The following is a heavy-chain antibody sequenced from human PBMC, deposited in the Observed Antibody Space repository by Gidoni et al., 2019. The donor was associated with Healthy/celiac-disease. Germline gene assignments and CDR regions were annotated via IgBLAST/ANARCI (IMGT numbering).Heavy chain of an antibody. CDR3: AKPIPAWGIVGGQYYFDY. CDR2: ISYDGSNK. D-gene: IGHD2-21*01. J-gene: IGHJ4*02. CDR1: GFTFSSYG. V-gene: IGHV3-30*18. Sequence: QVQLVESGGGVVQPGRSLRLSCAASGFTFSSYGMHWVRQAPGKGLEWVAVISYDGSNKYYADSVKGRFTISRDNSKNTLYLQMNSLRAEDTAVYYCAKPIPAWGIVGGQYYFDYWGQGTLVTVSS.